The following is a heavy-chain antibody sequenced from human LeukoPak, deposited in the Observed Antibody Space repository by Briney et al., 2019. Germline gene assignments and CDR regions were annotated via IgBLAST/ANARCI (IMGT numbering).Heavy chain of an antibody. CDR1: GGTFSSYA. CDR2: IIPIFGTA. V-gene: IGHV1-69*05. J-gene: IGHJ4*02. CDR3: ARTSYYYDSSGYSDY. Sequence: SVKVSCKASGGTFSSYAISWVRQAPGQGLEWMGGIIPIFGTANYAQXFQGRVTITTDESTSTAYMELSSLRSEDTAVYYCARTSYYYDSSGYSDYWGQGTLVTVSS. D-gene: IGHD3-22*01.